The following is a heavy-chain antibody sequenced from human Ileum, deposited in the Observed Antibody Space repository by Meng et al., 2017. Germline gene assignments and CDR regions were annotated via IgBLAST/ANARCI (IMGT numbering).Heavy chain of an antibody. CDR3: VRHGGKYFDY. V-gene: IGHV4-4*02. D-gene: IGHD2-15*01. CDR1: VDCSSSSFN. Sequence: VPGLFGPSGPLSLTSTVSVDCSSSSFNWGWVPQAPGKGLEWIGQIYRPGSPNHNPSLESRVTIAEDKSMNQFSLRLTSVTAADTAIFYCVRHGGKYFDYWGQGILVTVPS. CDR2: IYRPGSP. J-gene: IGHJ4*02.